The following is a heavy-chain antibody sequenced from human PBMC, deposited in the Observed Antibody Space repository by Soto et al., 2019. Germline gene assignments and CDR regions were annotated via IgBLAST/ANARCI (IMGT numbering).Heavy chain of an antibody. J-gene: IGHJ6*02. D-gene: IGHD6-19*01. CDR3: AMLGGWSGGSSGMDV. V-gene: IGHV3-72*01. CDR1: GLIFSDYH. CDR2: IRRKANSYTT. Sequence: PGGSLRLSCAASGLIFSDYHMDWVRQSPGKGLEWVGRIRRKANSYTTEYAASVKGSITISRDDSKNTRYVQMNSLRSEDTAVYYCAMLGGWSGGSSGMDVWGQGTMVTVSS.